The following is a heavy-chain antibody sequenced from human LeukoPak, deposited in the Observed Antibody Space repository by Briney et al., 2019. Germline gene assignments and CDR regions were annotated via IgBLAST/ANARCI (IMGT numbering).Heavy chain of an antibody. Sequence: SETLSLTCTVSGGSVSSGTYYWSWIRQPPGKGLEWIGYIYYSGSTNYNPSLKSRVTISVDTSKNQCSLKLSSVTTADTAVYYCTRSTNLEALDIWGQGTMVTVSS. CDR2: IYYSGST. CDR1: GGSVSSGTYY. CDR3: TRSTNLEALDI. J-gene: IGHJ3*02. D-gene: IGHD2-8*01. V-gene: IGHV4-61*01.